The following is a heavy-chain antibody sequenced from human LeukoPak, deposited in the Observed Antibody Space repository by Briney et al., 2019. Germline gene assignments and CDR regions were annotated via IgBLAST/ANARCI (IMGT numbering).Heavy chain of an antibody. Sequence: PPETLSLTCAVSGGSISSYYWSWIRQPPGKGLEWIGYIYTSGSTNYNPSLKSRVTISVDTSKNQFSLKLSSVTAADTAVYYCARHPEEFGPFDYWGQGTLVTVSS. CDR2: IYTSGST. D-gene: IGHD3-10*01. V-gene: IGHV4-4*09. CDR3: ARHPEEFGPFDY. J-gene: IGHJ4*02. CDR1: GGSISSYY.